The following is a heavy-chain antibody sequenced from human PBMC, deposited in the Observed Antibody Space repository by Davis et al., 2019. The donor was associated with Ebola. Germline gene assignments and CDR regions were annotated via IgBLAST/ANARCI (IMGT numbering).Heavy chain of an antibody. CDR3: AKRWQVRYFGY. V-gene: IGHV3-23*01. Sequence: PGGSLRLSCAASGFTFSTYVMTWVRQAPGKGLEWVSAISSSGDSTYYADSVKGRFTVSRDNSKNTLYLHMNSLRVEDTAVYYCAKRWQVRYFGYWGQGTLVTVSS. J-gene: IGHJ4*02. CDR1: GFTFSTYV. D-gene: IGHD4-23*01. CDR2: ISSSGDST.